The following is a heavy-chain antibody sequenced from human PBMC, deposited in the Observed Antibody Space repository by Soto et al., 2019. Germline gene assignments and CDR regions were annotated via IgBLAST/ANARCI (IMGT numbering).Heavy chain of an antibody. CDR3: ARHPDYGGNYYYYGMDV. Sequence: QLQLQESGPGLVKPSETLSLTCTSSGDSISDSSFYWAWIRQPPGKGLEWIGSIYYKGYTKYNPSLERRVTLTVDTSRNQFSLRLSSVTAAATAVYFCARHPDYGGNYYYYGMDVWGPGTTVIVSS. CDR2: IYYKGYT. D-gene: IGHD4-17*01. J-gene: IGHJ6*02. V-gene: IGHV4-39*01. CDR1: GDSISDSSFY.